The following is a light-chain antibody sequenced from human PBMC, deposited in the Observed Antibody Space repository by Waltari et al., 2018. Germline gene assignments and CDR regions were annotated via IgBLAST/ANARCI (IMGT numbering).Light chain of an antibody. CDR3: SSYTSRGTLV. Sequence: QSALTQPASVSGSPGQSITISCTGTSSDVGGYNFVSWYQQDQGKAPTLIIYEVYNRPSGFLNSFSGSKAGNRASLTISGLQTEAEADYYCSSYTSRGTLVFGGGTKLTVL. J-gene: IGLJ2*01. CDR1: SSDVGGYNF. V-gene: IGLV2-14*01. CDR2: EVY.